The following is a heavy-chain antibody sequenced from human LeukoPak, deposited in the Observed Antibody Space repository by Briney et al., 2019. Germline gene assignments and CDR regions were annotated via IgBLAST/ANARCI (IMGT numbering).Heavy chain of an antibody. CDR2: INHSGST. D-gene: IGHD5-18*01. V-gene: IGHV4-34*01. CDR3: AREGGYSYNH. J-gene: IGHJ4*02. Sequence: SETLSLTCAVYGGSFSGYYWSWVRQPPEKGLEWIGEINHSGSTNYNPSLKSRVTISVDTSKNQFSLKLSSVTAADTAVYYCAREGGYSYNHWGQGTLVTVSS. CDR1: GGSFSGYY.